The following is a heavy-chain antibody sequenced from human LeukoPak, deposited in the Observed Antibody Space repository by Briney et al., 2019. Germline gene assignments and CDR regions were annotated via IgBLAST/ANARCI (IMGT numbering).Heavy chain of an antibody. Sequence: PGGSLRLSCAASGFTFSSYSMNWVRQPPGKGLEWIGSIYYSGSTYYNPSLESRVTISVDTSKNQFSLKLSSVTAADTAVYYCARHLHHRRDGYRNFDYWGQGTLVTVSS. J-gene: IGHJ4*02. CDR2: IYYSGST. CDR3: ARHLHHRRDGYRNFDY. D-gene: IGHD5-24*01. V-gene: IGHV4-39*01. CDR1: GFTFSSYSMN.